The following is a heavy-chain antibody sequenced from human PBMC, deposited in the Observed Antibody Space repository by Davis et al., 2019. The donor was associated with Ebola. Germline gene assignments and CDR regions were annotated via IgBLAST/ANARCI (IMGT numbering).Heavy chain of an antibody. CDR2: ISYDGSNK. J-gene: IGHJ5*02. Sequence: GESLKISCAASGFTFSSYGMHWVRQAPGKGLEWVAVISYDGSNKYYADSVKGRFTISRDNSKNTLYLQMNSLRAEDTAVYYCARDLEYQLLFAWFDPWGQGTLVTVSS. V-gene: IGHV3-30*03. D-gene: IGHD2-2*01. CDR3: ARDLEYQLLFAWFDP. CDR1: GFTFSSYG.